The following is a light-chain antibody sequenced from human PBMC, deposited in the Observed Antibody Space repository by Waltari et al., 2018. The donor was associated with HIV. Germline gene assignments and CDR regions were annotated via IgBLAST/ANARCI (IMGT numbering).Light chain of an antibody. CDR3: QQYNNWPPYT. CDR1: QSVSSN. J-gene: IGKJ2*01. V-gene: IGKV3-15*01. Sequence: ETVMTQSPATLSVSPGERATLSCRASQSVSSNLAWYQQKPGQAPRLLIYGASTRVTSIPARFSGSGSGTEFTLTISSLQSEDFAVDYCQQYNNWPPYTFGQGTKVEIK. CDR2: GAS.